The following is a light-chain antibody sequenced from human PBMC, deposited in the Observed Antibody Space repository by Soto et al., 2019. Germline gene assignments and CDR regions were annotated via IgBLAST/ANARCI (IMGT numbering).Light chain of an antibody. J-gene: IGKJ2*01. CDR2: DAS. CDR3: QQHNDYTAVP. V-gene: IGKV1-5*01. Sequence: DIQMTQSPSTLSASVGDRVTITCRASQTISSSLAWYQHKPGKAPKLLIFDASTLHTGVPSRFSGGGFGTEFTLTITGLQPDDFATYYCQQHNDYTAVPFGQGTKLEIK. CDR1: QTISSS.